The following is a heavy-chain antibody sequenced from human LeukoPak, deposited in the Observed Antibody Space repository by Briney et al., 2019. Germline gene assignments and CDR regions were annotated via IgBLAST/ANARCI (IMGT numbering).Heavy chain of an antibody. D-gene: IGHD4-17*01. CDR3: ARHVKATVTNYHGIDV. V-gene: IGHV4-39*01. J-gene: IGHJ6*02. CDR2: TYSSGST. CDR1: GCSISSGCYY. Sequence: SETLSLTCTVSGCSISSGCYYWGRMRQPPGKGLDSIGNTYSSGSTYYNSALKRRLAISEDTSKNQFSLNLSSVTAADTAMYYCARHVKATVTNYHGIDVWGQATTATL.